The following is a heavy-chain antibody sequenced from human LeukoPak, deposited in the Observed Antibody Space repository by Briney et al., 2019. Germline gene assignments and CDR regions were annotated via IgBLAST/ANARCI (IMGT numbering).Heavy chain of an antibody. CDR1: GVTLSPYG. CDR3: ARGRDIVVVVAANDY. D-gene: IGHD2-15*01. J-gene: IGHJ4*02. V-gene: IGHV3-30*03. CDR2: ISYEGGTQ. Sequence: GMSLRLSCAASGVTLSPYGMHWVRQAPGKGLEWVAVISYEGGTQHYADSVKGRFTISRDNSKNTLYLQMNSLRAEDTAVYYCARGRDIVVVVAANDYWGQGTLVTVSS.